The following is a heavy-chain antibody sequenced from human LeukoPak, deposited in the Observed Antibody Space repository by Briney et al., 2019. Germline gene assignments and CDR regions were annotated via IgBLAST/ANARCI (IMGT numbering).Heavy chain of an antibody. CDR2: ISSSGSTI. CDR3: ARVGYDFWSGYYRDYYYYYYMDV. V-gene: IGHV3-11*01. Sequence: KPGGSLRLSCAASGFTFSDYYMSWIRQAPGKGLEWVSYISSSGSTIYYADSVKGRFTISRDNAKNSLYLQMNSLRAEYTAVYYCARVGYDFWSGYYRDYYYYYYMDVWGKGTTVTVSS. J-gene: IGHJ6*03. D-gene: IGHD3-3*01. CDR1: GFTFSDYY.